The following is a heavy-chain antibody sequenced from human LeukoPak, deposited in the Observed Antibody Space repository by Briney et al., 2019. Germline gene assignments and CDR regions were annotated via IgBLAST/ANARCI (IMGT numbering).Heavy chain of an antibody. D-gene: IGHD3-22*01. Sequence: KPSETLSLTCAVYGGSFSGYYWSWIRQPPGKGLEWIGYIYYSGSTNYNPSLKSRVTISVDTSKNQFSLKLSSVTAADTAVYYCAREGYDSSGYYYYYYGMDVWGQGTTVTVSS. V-gene: IGHV4-59*01. CDR3: AREGYDSSGYYYYYYGMDV. J-gene: IGHJ6*02. CDR2: IYYSGST. CDR1: GGSFSGYY.